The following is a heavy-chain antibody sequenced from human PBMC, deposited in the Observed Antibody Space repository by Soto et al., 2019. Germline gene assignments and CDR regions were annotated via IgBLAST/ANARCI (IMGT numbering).Heavy chain of an antibody. CDR1: GYTFTSYG. D-gene: IGHD4-17*01. CDR2: ISAYNGNT. V-gene: IGHV1-18*01. CDR3: ARDRAWYYGEPTGAFDI. J-gene: IGHJ3*02. Sequence: GASVKVSCKASGYTFTSYGISWVRQAPGQGLEWMGWISAYNGNTNYAQKLQGRVTMTTDTSTSTAYMELRSLRSDDTAVYYCARDRAWYYGEPTGAFDIWGQGTMVTVSS.